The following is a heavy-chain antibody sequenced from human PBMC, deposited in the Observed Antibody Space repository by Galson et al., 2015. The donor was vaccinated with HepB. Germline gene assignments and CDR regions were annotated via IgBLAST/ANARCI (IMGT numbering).Heavy chain of an antibody. CDR1: GFTFSSYG. D-gene: IGHD6-19*01. CDR2: ISYDGSNK. J-gene: IGHJ4*02. CDR3: AKALGIQWLALDY. V-gene: IGHV3-30*18. Sequence: SLRLSCAASGFTFSSYGMHWVRQAPGKGLEWVAVISYDGSNKYYADSVKGRFTISRDNSKNTLYLQMNSLRAEDTAVYYCAKALGIQWLALDYWGQGTLVTVSS.